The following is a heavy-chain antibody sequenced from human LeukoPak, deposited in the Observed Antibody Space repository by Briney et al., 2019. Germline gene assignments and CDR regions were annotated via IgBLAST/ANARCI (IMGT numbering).Heavy chain of an antibody. CDR2: INPKSGGT. Sequence: ASVKVSCKASGYTFTDYYIHWVRQPPAQGLEWMGWINPKSGGTDFAQKFQGRVTMTRDTSISTAYMELSRLRSDDTAVYYCAREEVDYGATFAHWGQGTLVTVSS. V-gene: IGHV1-2*02. CDR3: AREEVDYGATFAH. D-gene: IGHD4-17*01. J-gene: IGHJ4*02. CDR1: GYTFTDYY.